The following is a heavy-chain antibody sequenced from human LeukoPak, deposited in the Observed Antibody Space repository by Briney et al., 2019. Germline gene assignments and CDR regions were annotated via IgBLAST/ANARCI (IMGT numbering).Heavy chain of an antibody. V-gene: IGHV4-39*07. CDR1: GGSINSTSNY. CDR2: IYYSGST. D-gene: IGHD4-17*01. J-gene: IGHJ4*02. CDR3: AGDYGDYYFDY. Sequence: ASETLSLTCTVSGGSINSTSNYWGWIRQPPGKGLEWIGSIYYSGSTSYNPSLKSRVTISVDTSKNQFSLKLSSVTAADTAVYFCAGDYGDYYFDYWGQGTLVTVSS.